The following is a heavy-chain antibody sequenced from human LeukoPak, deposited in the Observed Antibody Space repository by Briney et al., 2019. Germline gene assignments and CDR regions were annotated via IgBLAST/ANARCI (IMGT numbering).Heavy chain of an antibody. Sequence: ASVKVSCKVSGYTFTDYYMHWVQQAPGKGLEWMGLVDPEDGETIYAEKFQGRVTITADTSTDTAYMELSSLRSGDTAVYYCATDGEMNYFDYWGQGTLVTVSS. CDR1: GYTFTDYY. V-gene: IGHV1-69-2*01. CDR3: ATDGEMNYFDY. D-gene: IGHD7-27*01. CDR2: VDPEDGET. J-gene: IGHJ4*02.